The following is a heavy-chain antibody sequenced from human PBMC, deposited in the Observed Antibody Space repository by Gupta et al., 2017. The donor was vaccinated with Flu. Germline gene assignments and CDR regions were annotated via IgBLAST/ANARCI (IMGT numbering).Heavy chain of an antibody. J-gene: IGHJ6*03. V-gene: IGHV4-34*01. CDR2: INHSGST. Sequence: IGEINHSGSTNYNPSLKSRVTISVDTSKNQFSLKLSSVTAADTAVYYCARGTGYCSSTSCQTFFYYYYYMDVWGKGTTVTVSS. D-gene: IGHD2-2*01. CDR3: ARGTGYCSSTSCQTFFYYYYYMDV.